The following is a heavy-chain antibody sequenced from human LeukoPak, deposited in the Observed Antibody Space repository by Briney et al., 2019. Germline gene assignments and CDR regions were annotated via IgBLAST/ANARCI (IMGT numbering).Heavy chain of an antibody. V-gene: IGHV4-59*01. CDR1: GGSINSDY. Sequence: PSETLSLTCSVSGGSINSDYWNWIRQPPGQGLEWIGYIYHSGSTNYNPSLKSRVTISVDTSKNQFSLKVGSVTAADTAVYYCARGLWFGDFWLDPWGQGTLVTVSS. CDR2: IYHSGST. D-gene: IGHD3-10*01. J-gene: IGHJ5*02. CDR3: ARGLWFGDFWLDP.